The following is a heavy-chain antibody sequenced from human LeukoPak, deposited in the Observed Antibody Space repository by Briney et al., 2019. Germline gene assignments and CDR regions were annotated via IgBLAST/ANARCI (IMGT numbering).Heavy chain of an antibody. CDR3: ARGAAAGTGWFDP. CDR2: IYYSGST. D-gene: IGHD6-13*01. V-gene: IGHV4-39*07. Sequence: SETLSPICTVSGGSISSSSYYWGWIRQPPGKGLEWIGSIYYSGSTYYNPSLKSRVTISVDTSKNQFSLKLSSVTAADTAVYYCARGAAAGTGWFDPWGQGTLVTVSS. J-gene: IGHJ5*02. CDR1: GGSISSSSYY.